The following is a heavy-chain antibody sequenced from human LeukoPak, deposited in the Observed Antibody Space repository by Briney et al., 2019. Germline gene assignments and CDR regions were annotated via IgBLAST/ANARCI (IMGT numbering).Heavy chain of an antibody. Sequence: GGSLRLSCAASGFTFSSYAMSWVRQAPGKGLEWVSSISGSGGSTYYADSVKGRFTISRDNSKNTLYLQMNSLRAEDTAVYYCARGRSTVTTLYGMDVWGQGTTVTVSS. J-gene: IGHJ6*02. CDR1: GFTFSSYA. CDR2: ISGSGGST. V-gene: IGHV3-23*01. CDR3: ARGRSTVTTLYGMDV. D-gene: IGHD4-17*01.